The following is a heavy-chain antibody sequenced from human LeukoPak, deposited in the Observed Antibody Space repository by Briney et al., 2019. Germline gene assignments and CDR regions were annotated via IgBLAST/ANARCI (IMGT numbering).Heavy chain of an antibody. Sequence: PGGSLRLSCVGSGFAFSNFAMSWVRLAPGKGLEWVSAISGSGGSTYYADSVKGRFTISRDNSKNTLYLQMNSLRAEDTAVYYCAKDGSTASGSYYFDYWGQGTLVTVSS. CDR2: ISGSGGST. J-gene: IGHJ4*02. D-gene: IGHD1-26*01. CDR3: AKDGSTASGSYYFDY. CDR1: GFAFSNFA. V-gene: IGHV3-23*01.